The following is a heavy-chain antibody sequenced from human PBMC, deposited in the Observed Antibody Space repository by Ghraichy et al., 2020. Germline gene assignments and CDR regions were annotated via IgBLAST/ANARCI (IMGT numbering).Heavy chain of an antibody. J-gene: IGHJ4*02. CDR3: AREPGDSSSWDYFDY. D-gene: IGHD6-13*01. CDR2: IYYSGST. CDR1: GGSISSYY. Sequence: SETLSLTCTVSGGSISSYYWSWIRQPPGKGLEWIGYIYYSGSTNYNPSLKSRVTISVDTSKNQFSLKLSSVTAADTAVYYCAREPGDSSSWDYFDYWGQGTLVTVSS. V-gene: IGHV4-59*01.